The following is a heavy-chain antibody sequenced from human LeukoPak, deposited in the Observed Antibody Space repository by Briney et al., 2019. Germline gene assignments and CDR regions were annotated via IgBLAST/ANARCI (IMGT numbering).Heavy chain of an antibody. J-gene: IGHJ4*02. CDR2: ISYDGSNK. CDR1: GFTFSSYA. CDR3: ARDHTIIVGADY. V-gene: IGHV3-30-3*01. Sequence: GGSLRLSCAASGFTFSSYAMHWVRQAPGKGLEWVAVISYDGSNKYYADSVKGRFTISRDNSKNTLYLQMNSLRAEDTAVYYCARDHTIIVGADYWGQGTLVTVSS. D-gene: IGHD1-26*01.